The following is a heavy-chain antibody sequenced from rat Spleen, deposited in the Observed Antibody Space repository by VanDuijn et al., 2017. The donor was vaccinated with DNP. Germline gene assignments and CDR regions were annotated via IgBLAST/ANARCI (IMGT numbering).Heavy chain of an antibody. D-gene: IGHD2-1*01. J-gene: IGHJ2*01. CDR3: ARDHDTYAYYFDY. Sequence: EVQLVESGGGLVQPGRSLKLSCAASGFTFSNSGMHWIRQAPTKGLECVAYISYEGSITSYGDSVKGRFTISRDNAKSTLHLQMDSLRSEDTATYYCARDHDTYAYYFDYWGQGVMVTVSS. CDR2: ISYEGSIT. CDR1: GFTFSNSG. V-gene: IGHV5-19*01.